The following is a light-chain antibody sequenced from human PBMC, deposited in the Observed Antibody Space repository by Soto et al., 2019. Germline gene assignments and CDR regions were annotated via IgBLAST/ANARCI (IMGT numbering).Light chain of an antibody. CDR3: MQSLQLPLT. Sequence: DIMITHTRLSLSFTPVEPCSMSCKAGHAVLHINGKTYLHWYLQKPGQPPQLLIYEVSTRFSGVPDRFSGSGSGTDFTLKISRVEAEDVGIYYCMQSLQLPLTFGGGTKVDIK. V-gene: IGKV2D-29*01. J-gene: IGKJ4*01. CDR1: HAVLHINGKTY. CDR2: EVS.